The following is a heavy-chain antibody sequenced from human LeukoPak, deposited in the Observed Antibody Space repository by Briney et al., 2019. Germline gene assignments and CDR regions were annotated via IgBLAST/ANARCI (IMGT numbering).Heavy chain of an antibody. V-gene: IGHV1-2*02. Sequence: ASVKVSCKASGYTFTGYYMHWVRQAPGQGLEWMGWINPNSGSISYAQKFQGRVTMTRDMSTSTAYMELSSLRSDDTAVYYCARDGLFYGDYGPFDFWGQGTLVTVSS. CDR3: ARDGLFYGDYGPFDF. J-gene: IGHJ4*02. D-gene: IGHD4-17*01. CDR1: GYTFTGYY. CDR2: INPNSGSI.